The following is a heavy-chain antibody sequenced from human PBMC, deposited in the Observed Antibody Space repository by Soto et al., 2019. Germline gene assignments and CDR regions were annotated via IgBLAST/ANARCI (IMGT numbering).Heavy chain of an antibody. CDR2: TYYRSKWYI. D-gene: IGHD6-19*01. CDR3: VRSRVFIEVAGMANYYYYYGMDV. V-gene: IGHV6-1*01. Sequence: QTLSLTCAISGDSVSSDSASWNWIRQSPSRGLEWLGRTYYRSKWYIEFAPSVQSRIIINPDTSKNQLSLQLDSLTPEDTAVYYCVRSRVFIEVAGMANYYYYYGMDVWGQGTTVTVSS. CDR1: GDSVSSDSAS. J-gene: IGHJ6*02.